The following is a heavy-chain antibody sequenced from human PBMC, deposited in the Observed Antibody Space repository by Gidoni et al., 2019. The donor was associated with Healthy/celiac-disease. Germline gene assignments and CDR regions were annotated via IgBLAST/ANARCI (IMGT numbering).Heavy chain of an antibody. J-gene: IGHJ6*02. CDR3: ARDLAMIVVVIRNDYYYYGMDV. CDR1: GYTFTSYG. V-gene: IGHV1-18*01. Sequence: QVQLVQSGAEVKKPGASVKVSCKASGYTFTSYGISWVRQAPGQGLEWMGWISAYNGNTNYAQKLQGRVTMTTDTSTSTAYMELRSLRSDDTAVYYCARDLAMIVVVIRNDYYYYGMDVWGQGTTVTVSS. D-gene: IGHD3-22*01. CDR2: ISAYNGNT.